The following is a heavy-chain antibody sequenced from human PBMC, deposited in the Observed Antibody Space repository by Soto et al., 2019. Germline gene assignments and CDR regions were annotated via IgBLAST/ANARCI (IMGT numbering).Heavy chain of an antibody. Sequence: QVQLVQSGAEVKKPGSSVKVSCKASGGTFSSYTISWVRQAPGQGLEWMGRIIPILGIANYAQKFQGRVTITADKSTSTAYMELSSLRSEDTAVYYGARGGYCSSTSCIWGNYYYYGMDVWGQGTTVTVSS. J-gene: IGHJ6*02. CDR3: ARGGYCSSTSCIWGNYYYYGMDV. CDR2: IIPILGIA. D-gene: IGHD2-2*01. CDR1: GGTFSSYT. V-gene: IGHV1-69*02.